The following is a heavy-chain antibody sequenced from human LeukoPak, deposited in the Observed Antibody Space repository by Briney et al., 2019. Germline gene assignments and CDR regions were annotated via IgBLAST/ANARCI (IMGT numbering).Heavy chain of an antibody. CDR3: ARCFRGSCFDY. CDR1: GGSISSYY. J-gene: IGHJ4*02. Sequence: PSETLSLTCTVSGGSISSYYWSWIRQPPGKGLEWIGYIYTSGSTNYNPSLKSRVTISVDTSKNQFSLKLTSVTAADTAVYFCARCFRGSCFDYWGQGALVTVSS. V-gene: IGHV4-4*09. CDR2: IYTSGST. D-gene: IGHD3-16*01.